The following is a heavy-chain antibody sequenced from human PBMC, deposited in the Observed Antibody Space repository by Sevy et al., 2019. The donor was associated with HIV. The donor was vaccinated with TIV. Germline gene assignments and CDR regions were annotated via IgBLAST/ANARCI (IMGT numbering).Heavy chain of an antibody. J-gene: IGHJ6*02. CDR1: GFTFDEHA. CDR2: IRWNGVSV. V-gene: IGHV3-9*01. Sequence: GGSLRLSCKTSGFTFDEHAMHWVRQGPGKGLEWVSSIRWNGVSVAYADSVQGRFTISRDNLKSSLSLQMDSLRPEDTAVYFCAKSKVASVYHYYGLDVWGQGTAVTVSS. CDR3: AKSKVASVYHYYGLDV.